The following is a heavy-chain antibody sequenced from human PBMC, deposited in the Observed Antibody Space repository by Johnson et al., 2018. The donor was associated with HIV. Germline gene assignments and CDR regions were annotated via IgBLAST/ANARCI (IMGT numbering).Heavy chain of an antibody. CDR3: ARGPIADDAFDI. CDR2: IWYDGSNQ. V-gene: IGHV3-30*04. Sequence: QVQLVESGGGVVQPGRSLRLSCAVSRFTFSSYAMHWVRQAPGKGLEWVAVIWYDGSNQYYTDPVKGRFTISRDNSKNTLYLQLNSLSAEDTAVYFCARGPIADDAFDIWGQGTMVTISS. D-gene: IGHD3-16*02. J-gene: IGHJ3*02. CDR1: RFTFSSYA.